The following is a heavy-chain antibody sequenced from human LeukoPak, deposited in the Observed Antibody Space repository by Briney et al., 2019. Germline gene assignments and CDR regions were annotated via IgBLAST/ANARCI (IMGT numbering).Heavy chain of an antibody. Sequence: ASVKVSCKASGYTFTGYYMHWVRQAPGQGLEWMGWINPNSGGTNYAQKFQGRVTMTRDTSISTAYMELGRLRSDDTAVYYCARDDPRGWYYFDYRGQGTLVTVSS. D-gene: IGHD3-10*01. V-gene: IGHV1-2*02. CDR2: INPNSGGT. J-gene: IGHJ4*02. CDR3: ARDDPRGWYYFDY. CDR1: GYTFTGYY.